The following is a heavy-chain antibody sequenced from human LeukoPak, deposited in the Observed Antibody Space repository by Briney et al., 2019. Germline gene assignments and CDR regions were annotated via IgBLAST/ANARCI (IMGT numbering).Heavy chain of an antibody. CDR1: GFSFTGFH. Sequence: GGSLRLSCEASGFSFTGFHVSWVRQAPGKGLEWVSYITSGGGFKYYADSVKGRFSICRDDSKNSVFLQMNSLRVEDTAVYYWAIVRWGSSGSYYRTSWGQGTLVTVSS. CDR2: ITSGGGFK. D-gene: IGHD3-22*01. CDR3: AIVRWGSSGSYYRTS. J-gene: IGHJ4*02. V-gene: IGHV3-11*04.